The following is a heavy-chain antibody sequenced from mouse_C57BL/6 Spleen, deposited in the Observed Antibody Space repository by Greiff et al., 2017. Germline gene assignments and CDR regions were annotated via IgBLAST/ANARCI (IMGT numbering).Heavy chain of an antibody. CDR1: GYAFSSSW. Sequence: VQLQQSGPELVKPGASVKISCKASGYAFSSSWMNWVKQRPGKGLEWIGRIYPGDGDTNYNGKFKGKATLTADKSSSTAYMQLSSLTSEDSAVYCCAREVNWDYFDYWGQGTTLTVSS. D-gene: IGHD4-1*01. J-gene: IGHJ2*01. V-gene: IGHV1-82*01. CDR3: AREVNWDYFDY. CDR2: IYPGDGDT.